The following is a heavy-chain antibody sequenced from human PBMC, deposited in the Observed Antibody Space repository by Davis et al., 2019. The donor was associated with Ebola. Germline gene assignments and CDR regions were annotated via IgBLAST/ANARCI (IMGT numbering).Heavy chain of an antibody. Sequence: MPSETLSLTCTVSGGSIRSSAYCWGWIRQPPGKGLEWIGTVYDRGSTHNNPSLKSRVTLSVDTSKNQFSLRLSSVTAADTAVYYCARSLLRFLEGPDTWGQGTLVTVSS. J-gene: IGHJ5*02. D-gene: IGHD3-3*01. CDR2: VYDRGST. V-gene: IGHV4-39*01. CDR3: ARSLLRFLEGPDT. CDR1: GGSIRSSAYC.